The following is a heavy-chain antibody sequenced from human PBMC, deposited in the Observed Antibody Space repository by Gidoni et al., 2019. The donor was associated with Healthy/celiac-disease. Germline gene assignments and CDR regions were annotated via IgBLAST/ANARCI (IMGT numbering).Heavy chain of an antibody. J-gene: IGHJ5*02. V-gene: IGHV3-30*01. Sequence: QVQLVESGGGVVQPGRSLRLSCAASGFTFSRYAMHWVRQAPGKGLEWVAVISYDGSNKYYADSVKGRFTISRDNSKNTLYLQMNSLRAEDTAVYYCARDLGGSSWYGAGWFDPWGQGTLVTVSS. CDR1: GFTFSRYA. CDR2: ISYDGSNK. CDR3: ARDLGGSSWYGAGWFDP. D-gene: IGHD6-13*01.